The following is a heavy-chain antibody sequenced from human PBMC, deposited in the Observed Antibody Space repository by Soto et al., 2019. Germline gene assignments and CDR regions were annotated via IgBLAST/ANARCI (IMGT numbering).Heavy chain of an antibody. CDR2: INHSGST. CDR3: ARGKLVATPRRYFDY. Sequence: PSETLSLTCAVYGGSFSGYYWSWIRQPPGKGLEWIGEINHSGSTNYNPSLKSRVTISVDTSKNQFSLKLSSVTAADTAVYYCARGKLVATPRRYFDYWGQGTLVTVSS. V-gene: IGHV4-34*01. D-gene: IGHD5-12*01. J-gene: IGHJ4*02. CDR1: GGSFSGYY.